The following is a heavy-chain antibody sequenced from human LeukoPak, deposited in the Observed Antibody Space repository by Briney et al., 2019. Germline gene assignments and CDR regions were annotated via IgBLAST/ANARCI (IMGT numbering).Heavy chain of an antibody. CDR2: IYSGGTT. J-gene: IGHJ4*02. D-gene: IGHD3-3*01. CDR1: GFTVSGNY. Sequence: GGSLRLSCAASGFTVSGNYMSWVRQFPGKGLEWFSVIYSGGTTNYADSVKGRFTISRDYSKNTLYLQMNSLRPEDTAVYYCATRFSEQSWGQGTLVTVSS. V-gene: IGHV3-66*02. CDR3: ATRFSEQS.